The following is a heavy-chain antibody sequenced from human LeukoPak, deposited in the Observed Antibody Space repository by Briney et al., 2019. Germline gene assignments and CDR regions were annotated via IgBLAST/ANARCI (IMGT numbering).Heavy chain of an antibody. D-gene: IGHD3-10*01. Sequence: PSETLSLTCTIYGGSFSNYYWSWIRQSPGKGLEWIGEINHSGRTNYNPSLKSRFTISVDTSKNQFYLKLSSVTAADTAVYYCARGPWFGESNYCDYWGQGTLVTVSS. CDR2: INHSGRT. CDR3: ARGPWFGESNYCDY. J-gene: IGHJ4*02. CDR1: GGSFSNYY. V-gene: IGHV4-34*01.